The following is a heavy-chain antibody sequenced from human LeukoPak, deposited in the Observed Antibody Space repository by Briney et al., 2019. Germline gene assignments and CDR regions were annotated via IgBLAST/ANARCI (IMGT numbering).Heavy chain of an antibody. CDR1: GFTFSGYN. CDR2: ITISGHTK. Sequence: GGSLRLSCVASGFTFSGYNMDWVRQAPGKGLEWIADITISGHTKNYADSVKGRFTISRDNARTSLYLQMNSLRVEDTGVYYCARGDPHADLWGQGTLVTVSS. J-gene: IGHJ5*02. V-gene: IGHV3-48*04. CDR3: ARGDPHADL.